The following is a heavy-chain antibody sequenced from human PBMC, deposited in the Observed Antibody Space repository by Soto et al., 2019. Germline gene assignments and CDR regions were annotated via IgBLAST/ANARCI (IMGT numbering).Heavy chain of an antibody. D-gene: IGHD5-18*01. J-gene: IGHJ6*02. V-gene: IGHV1-69*12. CDR3: ATVDTAMVYYYYGMDV. CDR1: GGTFSSYA. Sequence: QVQLVQSGAEVKKPGSSVKVSCKASGGTFSSYAISWVRQAPGQGLEWMGGIIPIFGTSNYAQKFQGRVTITADEFTSTAYMELSSLSSEDTAVYYCATVDTAMVYYYYGMDVWGQGTTVTVSS. CDR2: IIPIFGTS.